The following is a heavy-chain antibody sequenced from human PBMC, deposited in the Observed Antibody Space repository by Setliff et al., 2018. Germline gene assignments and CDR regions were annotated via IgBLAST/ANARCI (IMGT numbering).Heavy chain of an antibody. CDR3: ARGGDYCGGECYIPPPDSY. CDR2: ISWNSGSI. J-gene: IGHJ4*02. V-gene: IGHV3-9*01. CDR1: GFTFDDYA. Sequence: PGGSLRLSCAASGFTFDDYAMHWVRQAPGKGLEWVSGISWNSGSIGYADSVKGRFTMSRDNAKNSLYLQMNSLRAEDTAVYYCARGGDYCGGECYIPPPDSYWGQGTLVTVSS. D-gene: IGHD2-21*01.